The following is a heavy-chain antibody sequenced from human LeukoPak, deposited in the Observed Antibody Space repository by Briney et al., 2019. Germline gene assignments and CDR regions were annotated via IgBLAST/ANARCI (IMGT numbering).Heavy chain of an antibody. D-gene: IGHD3-16*01. V-gene: IGHV4-59*02. CDR1: GASVSSSY. CDR2: TYHNGDT. Sequence: SETQSLTCTVSGASVSSSYWSWIRQPPGKGLEYIVYTYHNGDTNYNPSLESRVTISVDTSKNQFSLMMKSVTAADTAIYYCARGAGGPDYWGQGTLVTVSS. J-gene: IGHJ4*02. CDR3: ARGAGGPDY.